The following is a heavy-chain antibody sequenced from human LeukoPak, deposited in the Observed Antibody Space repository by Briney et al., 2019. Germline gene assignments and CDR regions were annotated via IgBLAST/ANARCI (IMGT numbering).Heavy chain of an antibody. Sequence: SETLSLTCAVYGGSFSGYYWSWIRQPPGKGLEWIGEINHSGSTNYNPSLKSRVTISVDTSKNQFSLKLSSVTAADTAVYYCANGAMTTVVTPPRGAFDIWGQGTMVTVSS. V-gene: IGHV4-34*01. CDR3: ANGAMTTVVTPPRGAFDI. CDR2: INHSGST. D-gene: IGHD4-17*01. CDR1: GGSFSGYY. J-gene: IGHJ3*02.